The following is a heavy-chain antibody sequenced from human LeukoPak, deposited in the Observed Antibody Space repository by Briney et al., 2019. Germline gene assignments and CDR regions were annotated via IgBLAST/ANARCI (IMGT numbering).Heavy chain of an antibody. J-gene: IGHJ6*04. CDR3: AKDPSDFWSGYGLMDV. CDR2: IWYDGSNK. D-gene: IGHD3-3*01. Sequence: PGGSLTLSCAASGFSFSSYGMHWVRQAPGKGLEWVAVIWYDGSNKYHADSVKGLFTISRDNSKNTLYLQMNSLRVDDTAVYYCAKDPSDFWSGYGLMDVWGKGTTVTVSS. V-gene: IGHV3-33*06. CDR1: GFSFSSYG.